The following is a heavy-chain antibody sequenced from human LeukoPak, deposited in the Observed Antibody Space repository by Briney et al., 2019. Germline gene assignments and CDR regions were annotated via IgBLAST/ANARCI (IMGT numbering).Heavy chain of an antibody. J-gene: IGHJ4*02. D-gene: IGHD6-13*01. CDR3: AKEGERRTSSSWFGIDY. V-gene: IGHV3-23*01. CDR2: ISASGGDT. CDR1: GFTFSSYA. Sequence: GGSLRLSCAPSGFTFSSYAMSWLRQAPGEGLEWVSAISASGGDTYYAGTVKGRFTISRDNSKNTLYLQMNGLRAEDTAIYYCAKEGERRTSSSWFGIDYWGQGTLITVSS.